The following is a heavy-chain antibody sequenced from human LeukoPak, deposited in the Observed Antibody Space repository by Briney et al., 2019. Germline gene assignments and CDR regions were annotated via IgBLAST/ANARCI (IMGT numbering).Heavy chain of an antibody. J-gene: IGHJ4*02. CDR2: ISGSGGST. Sequence: GGSLRLSCAASGFTFSSYAMSWVRQAPGKGREGVSAISGSGGSTYYADSVKGRFTISRDNSKNTLYLQMNSLRAEDTAVYYCAKAVGLLWFGELLDYYFDYWGQGTLVTVSS. CDR1: GFTFSSYA. CDR3: AKAVGLLWFGELLDYYFDY. D-gene: IGHD3-10*01. V-gene: IGHV3-23*01.